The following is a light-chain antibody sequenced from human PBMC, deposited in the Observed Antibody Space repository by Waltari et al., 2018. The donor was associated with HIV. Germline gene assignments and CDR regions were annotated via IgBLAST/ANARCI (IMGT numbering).Light chain of an antibody. CDR2: EVN. J-gene: IGLJ1*01. Sequence: QSALTQPASVSASPGQSLTISCTATSSDVGNYNVVSWYRQFPDKAPQLLIFEVNKRPSGVSNRFSGSKSGNSASLTIAGLLADDEADYYCCSYAGGNSYVFGTGTKVTVL. CDR3: CSYAGGNSYV. V-gene: IGLV2-23*02. CDR1: SSDVGNYNV.